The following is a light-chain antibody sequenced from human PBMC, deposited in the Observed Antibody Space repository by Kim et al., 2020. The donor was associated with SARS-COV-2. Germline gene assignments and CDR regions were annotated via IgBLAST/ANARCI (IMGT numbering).Light chain of an antibody. CDR1: QGISSY. Sequence: DIQLTQSPSFLSASVGDRVTITCRASQGISSYLAWYQQKPGKAPKLLIYAASTLQSGVPSRFSGSGSGTEFTLTISSLQPEDFATYYCKQLNSYPFTFGGGTKLEI. CDR2: AAS. J-gene: IGKJ4*01. CDR3: KQLNSYPFT. V-gene: IGKV1-9*01.